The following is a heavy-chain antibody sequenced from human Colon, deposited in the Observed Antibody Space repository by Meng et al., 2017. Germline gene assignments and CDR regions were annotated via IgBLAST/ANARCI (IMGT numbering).Heavy chain of an antibody. CDR1: GYTFTGYY. Sequence: ASVKVSCKASGYTFTGYYMHWVRQAPGQGLEWMGWINPNSGVTNYAQKFQGRVTITRDTSISTAYMELSRLRSDDTAVDYRAGGINYYGSGSSYYYYYGMDVWGQGTTVTVSS. J-gene: IGHJ6*02. CDR2: INPNSGVT. V-gene: IGHV1-2*02. D-gene: IGHD3-10*01. CDR3: AGGINYYGSGSSYYYYYGMDV.